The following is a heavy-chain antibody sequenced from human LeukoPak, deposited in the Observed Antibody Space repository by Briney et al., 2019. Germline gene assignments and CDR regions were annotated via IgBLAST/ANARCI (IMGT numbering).Heavy chain of an antibody. Sequence: GGSLRLSCAASGFTFSSYSMNWVRQAPGKGLEWVSYITGSSSTIYYADSVKGRFTISRDNAKNSLYLQVNSLRAEDTAVYYCARDRYDSNGYYSDYWGQGTLVTVSS. CDR3: ARDRYDSNGYYSDY. V-gene: IGHV3-48*04. CDR1: GFTFSSYS. D-gene: IGHD3-22*01. J-gene: IGHJ4*02. CDR2: ITGSSSTI.